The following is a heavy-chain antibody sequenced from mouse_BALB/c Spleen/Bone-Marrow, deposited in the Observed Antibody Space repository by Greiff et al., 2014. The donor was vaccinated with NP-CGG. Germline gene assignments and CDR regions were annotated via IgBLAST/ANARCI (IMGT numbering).Heavy chain of an antibody. CDR3: TKPSFYYGSSYWYFDV. CDR2: IDPANGDT. Sequence: EARLQESGAELAKPGASVKLSCTASGFNIKDTYMHWVKQRPEQGLEWIGRIDPANGDTKYDPKFQGKATITADTSSNTAYLQLSSLTSEDTAVYYCTKPSFYYGSSYWYFDVWGAGTTVTVSS. D-gene: IGHD1-1*01. CDR1: GFNIKDTY. J-gene: IGHJ1*01. V-gene: IGHV14-3*02.